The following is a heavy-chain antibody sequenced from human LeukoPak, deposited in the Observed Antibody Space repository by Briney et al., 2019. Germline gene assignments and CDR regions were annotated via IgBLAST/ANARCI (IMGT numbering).Heavy chain of an antibody. Sequence: GASVKVSCKVSGYTLTELSMHWVRQAPGKGLEWMGGFDPEDGETIYAQKFQGRVTMTEDTSTDTAYMELSSLRSEDTAVYYCATDVPIRGVIDAFDIWGQGTMVTVPS. CDR3: ATDVPIRGVIDAFDI. D-gene: IGHD3-10*01. J-gene: IGHJ3*02. CDR1: GYTLTELS. CDR2: FDPEDGET. V-gene: IGHV1-24*01.